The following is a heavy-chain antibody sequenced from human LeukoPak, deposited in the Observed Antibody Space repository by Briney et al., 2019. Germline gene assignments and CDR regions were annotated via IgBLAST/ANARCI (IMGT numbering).Heavy chain of an antibody. D-gene: IGHD3-22*01. CDR2: INHSGST. CDR3: ARDFTSSGSPVSGYAFDI. Sequence: SETLSLTCAVYGGSFSGYYWSWIRQPPGKGLGWIGEINHSGSTNYNPSLKSRVTISVDTSRNQFSLKLSSVTAADTAVYYCARDFTSSGSPVSGYAFDIWGQGTMVTVSS. CDR1: GGSFSGYY. J-gene: IGHJ3*02. V-gene: IGHV4-34*01.